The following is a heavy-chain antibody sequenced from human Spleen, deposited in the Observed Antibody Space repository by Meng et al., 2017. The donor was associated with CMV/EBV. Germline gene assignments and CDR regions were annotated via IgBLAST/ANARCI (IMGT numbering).Heavy chain of an antibody. J-gene: IGHJ6*02. CDR3: ARDSASSTSLHLYYGVDV. CDR1: GGSISSSSYY. Sequence: SETLSLTCTVSGGSISSSSYYWGWIRQPPGKGLEWIGNIYYGGSTYYNPSLKSRVTISIDTSKNQFSLKVSSVTAADTAVYFCARDSASSTSLHLYYGVDVWGQGTTVTVSS. CDR2: IYYGGST. D-gene: IGHD2-2*01. V-gene: IGHV4-39*07.